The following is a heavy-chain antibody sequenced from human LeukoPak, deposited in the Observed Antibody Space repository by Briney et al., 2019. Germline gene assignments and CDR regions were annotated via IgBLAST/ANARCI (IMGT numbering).Heavy chain of an antibody. CDR3: ARETYYYDSSGYYQYHFDH. V-gene: IGHV4-59*01. Sequence: PSETLSLTCTASGESINIYYWNWIRQPPGKGLEWIGYIYYSGSTNYNPSLKSRVTISVDTSKNQFSLKLSSVTAADTAVYYCARETYYYDSSGYYQYHFDHWGQGTLVTVSS. J-gene: IGHJ4*02. D-gene: IGHD3-22*01. CDR2: IYYSGST. CDR1: GESINIYY.